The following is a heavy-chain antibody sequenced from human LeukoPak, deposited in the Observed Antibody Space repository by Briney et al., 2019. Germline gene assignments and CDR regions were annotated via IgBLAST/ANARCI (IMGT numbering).Heavy chain of an antibody. J-gene: IGHJ4*02. CDR3: ARGGPVPKNRGLFYHDY. V-gene: IGHV4-34*01. CDR2: INHSGST. Sequence: PSETLSLTCAVYGGSFSGYYWSWIRQPPGKGLEWIGEINHSGSTNYNPSLKSRVTISVDTSKNQFSLKLSSVTAADTAVYYCARGGPVPKNRGLFYHDYWGQGTLVTVSS. CDR1: GGSFSGYY. D-gene: IGHD3-9*01.